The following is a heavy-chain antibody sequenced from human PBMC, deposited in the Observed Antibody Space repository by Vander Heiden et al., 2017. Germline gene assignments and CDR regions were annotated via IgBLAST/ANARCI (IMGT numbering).Heavy chain of an antibody. CDR1: GFTFSNYG. CDR3: ARDSSSGLEYFQH. CDR2: IWYDGSNK. D-gene: IGHD6-19*01. V-gene: IGHV3-33*01. Sequence: HVHLVESGGGVVQPGRSLRLSCAASGFTFSNYGMHWVRQAPGKRLEWVAVIWYDGSNKYYADSVKGRFTISRDNSKNTLYVQMNSLRADDTAVYYCARDSSSGLEYFQHWGQGTLVSVSS. J-gene: IGHJ1*01.